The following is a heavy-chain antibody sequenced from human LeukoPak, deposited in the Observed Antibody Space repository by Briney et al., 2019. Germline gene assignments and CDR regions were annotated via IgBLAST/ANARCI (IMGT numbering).Heavy chain of an antibody. CDR1: GGSISSSSYY. D-gene: IGHD3-22*01. CDR2: IYYSGST. CDR3: ARHPPIFYDSSGYYSPSALDY. Sequence: PSETLSLTCTASGGSISSSSYYWGWIRQPPGKGLEWIGSIYYSGSTYYNPSLKSRVTISVDTSKNQFSLKLSSVTAADTAVYYCARHPPIFYDSSGYYSPSALDYWGQGTLVTASS. J-gene: IGHJ4*02. V-gene: IGHV4-39*01.